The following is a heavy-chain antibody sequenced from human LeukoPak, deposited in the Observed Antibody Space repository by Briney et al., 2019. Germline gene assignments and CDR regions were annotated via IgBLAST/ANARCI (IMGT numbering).Heavy chain of an antibody. CDR1: GFTFSNYT. CDR3: ARDQSLGGYSYGYIDN. V-gene: IGHV3-23*01. Sequence: GGSLRLSCAASGFTFSNYTMDWVRQAPGKGLEWVSAISGSGGSTYYADSVKGRFTISRDNAKNTLYLQMNSLRAEDTAVYYCARDQSLGGYSYGYIDNWGQGTLVTVSS. J-gene: IGHJ4*02. D-gene: IGHD5-18*01. CDR2: ISGSGGST.